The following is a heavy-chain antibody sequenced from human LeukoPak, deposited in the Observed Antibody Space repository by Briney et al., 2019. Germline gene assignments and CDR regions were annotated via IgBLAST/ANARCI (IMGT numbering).Heavy chain of an antibody. Sequence: GGSLRLSCAASGFTFSGFSMNWVRQAPGKGLEWVSYISSSSSTIYYADSVKGRFTISRDNAKNSLYLQMNSLRAEDTAVYYCARQRGSYSFDYWGQGTLVTVSS. D-gene: IGHD1-26*01. CDR2: ISSSSSTI. CDR3: ARQRGSYSFDY. CDR1: GFTFSGFS. J-gene: IGHJ4*02. V-gene: IGHV3-48*04.